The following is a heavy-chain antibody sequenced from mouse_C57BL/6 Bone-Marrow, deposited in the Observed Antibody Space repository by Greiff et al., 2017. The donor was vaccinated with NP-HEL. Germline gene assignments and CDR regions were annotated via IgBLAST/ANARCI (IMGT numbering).Heavy chain of an antibody. Sequence: VQLQQSGPVLVKPGASVKMSCKASGYTFTDYYMNWVKQSHGKSLEWIGIINPYNGGTSYNQKFKGKATLTVDKSSSTAYMELNSLTSEDSAVYNWLYGYPAWFAYWGQGTLVTVSA. CDR3: LYGYPAWFAY. D-gene: IGHD2-2*01. CDR1: GYTFTDYY. J-gene: IGHJ3*01. V-gene: IGHV1-19*01. CDR2: INPYNGGT.